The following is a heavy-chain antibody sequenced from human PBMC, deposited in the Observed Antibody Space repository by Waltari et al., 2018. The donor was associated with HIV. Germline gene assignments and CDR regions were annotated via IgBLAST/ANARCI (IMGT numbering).Heavy chain of an antibody. CDR3: ARTYITGYYFDY. CDR2: IDWDDDK. D-gene: IGHD3-10*01. Sequence: QVTLKESGPALVKPTQTLTLTCTFSGFSLSTSGMRVSWIRQPPGKALEWLARIDWDDDKFYSTSLKTRLTISKDTSKNQVVLTMTNMDPVDTATYYCARTYITGYYFDYWGQGTLVTVSS. V-gene: IGHV2-70*04. J-gene: IGHJ4*02. CDR1: GFSLSTSGMR.